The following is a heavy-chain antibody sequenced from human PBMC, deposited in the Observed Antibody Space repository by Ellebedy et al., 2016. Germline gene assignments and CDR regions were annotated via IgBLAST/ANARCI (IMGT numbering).Heavy chain of an antibody. J-gene: IGHJ5*02. CDR3: ARGALGYSP. V-gene: IGHV3-7*03. CDR2: IKQDGGLQ. Sequence: GGSLRLSXAASDFIFNYYWMSWVRRSPGKGLEWVATIKQDGGLQYYAESVKGRFTISRDNAKSSLDLQMNSLGADDTAVYFCARGALGYSPWGQGTQVTVSS. CDR1: DFIFNYYW. D-gene: IGHD1-26*01.